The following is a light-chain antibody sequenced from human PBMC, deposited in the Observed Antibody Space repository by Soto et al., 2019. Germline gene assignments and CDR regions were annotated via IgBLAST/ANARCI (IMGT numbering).Light chain of an antibody. CDR1: SSDVGGYNY. CDR3: SSYTSSSTLV. V-gene: IGLV2-14*01. J-gene: IGLJ1*01. CDR2: EVS. Sequence: QSVLTQPASVSGSPGQSITISCTGTSSDVGGYNYVSWYQQHPGKAPKLMIYEVSNRHSGVSNRFSGSKPGNTASLTISGLQAQDEADYSCSSYTSSSTLVFGTGTKLTVL.